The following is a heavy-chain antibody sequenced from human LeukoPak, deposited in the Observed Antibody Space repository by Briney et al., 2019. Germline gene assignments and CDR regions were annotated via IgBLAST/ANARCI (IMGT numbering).Heavy chain of an antibody. CDR3: AKDCSGGSCYSDY. D-gene: IGHD2-15*01. J-gene: IGHJ4*02. CDR1: GFTFDDYA. CDR2: ISGSGGST. V-gene: IGHV3-23*01. Sequence: PGGSLRLSCAASGFTFDDYAMHWVRHAPGKGLEWVSAISGSGGSTYYADSVKGRFTISRDNSKNTLYLQMNSLRAEDTAVYYCAKDCSGGSCYSDYWGQGTLVTVSS.